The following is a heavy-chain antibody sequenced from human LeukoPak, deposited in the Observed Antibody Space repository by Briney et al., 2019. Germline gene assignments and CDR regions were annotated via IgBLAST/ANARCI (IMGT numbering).Heavy chain of an antibody. D-gene: IGHD1-26*01. CDR2: TKQDGSER. Sequence: GKSLRLSCVVSDFTLSNHGMHWVRQAPGKGLEWVANTKQDGSERYYVDSVKGRFTISRDNAKNSLYLQMNSLRAEDTAVYYCARDKLVGATNFDYWGQGTLVTVSS. CDR3: ARDKLVGATNFDY. V-gene: IGHV3-7*03. CDR1: DFTLSNHG. J-gene: IGHJ4*02.